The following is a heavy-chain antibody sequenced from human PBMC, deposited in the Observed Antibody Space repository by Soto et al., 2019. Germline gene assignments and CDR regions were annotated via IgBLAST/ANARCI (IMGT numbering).Heavy chain of an antibody. CDR1: GGSFSGYY. Sequence: SETLSLTCAVYGGSFSGYYWSWIRQPPGKGLEWIGEINHSGSTNYNPSLKSRVTISVDTSKNQFSLKLSSVTAADTAVYYCARGPYLATSPRDYFDYWGQGTLVTVSS. J-gene: IGHJ4*02. CDR2: INHSGST. D-gene: IGHD2-2*02. CDR3: ARGPYLATSPRDYFDY. V-gene: IGHV4-34*01.